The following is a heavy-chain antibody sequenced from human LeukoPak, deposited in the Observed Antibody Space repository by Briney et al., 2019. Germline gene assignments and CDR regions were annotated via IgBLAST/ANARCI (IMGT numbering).Heavy chain of an antibody. D-gene: IGHD3-10*01. J-gene: IGHJ5*02. CDR1: GATFSTFW. CDR2: TNPDGSRV. Sequence: GGSLRLSCAVSGATFSTFWMHWVRQVPGKGPAWVSRTNPDGSRVDYADSVKGRFTISRDNARDTLYLQMNSLRVEDTAMYYCAFDFGCYSDTWGQGTLVTVSS. CDR3: AFDFGCYSDT. V-gene: IGHV3-74*01.